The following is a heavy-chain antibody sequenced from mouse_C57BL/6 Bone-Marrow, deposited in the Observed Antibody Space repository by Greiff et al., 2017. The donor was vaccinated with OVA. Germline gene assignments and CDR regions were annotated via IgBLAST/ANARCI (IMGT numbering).Heavy chain of an antibody. CDR3: ARIGYYWYFDD. CDR2: IWSGGST. D-gene: IGHD2-2*01. J-gene: IGHJ1*03. Sequence: QVQLKESGPGLVQPSQSLSITCTVSGFSLTSYGVHWVRQSPGKGLEWLGVIWSGGSTDYNAAFISRLSISKDNSKSQVFFKMNSLQADDTAIYYCARIGYYWYFDDWGTGTTVTVSS. V-gene: IGHV2-2*01. CDR1: GFSLTSYG.